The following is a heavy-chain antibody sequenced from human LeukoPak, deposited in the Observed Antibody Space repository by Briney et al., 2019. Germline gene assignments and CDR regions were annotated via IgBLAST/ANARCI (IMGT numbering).Heavy chain of an antibody. D-gene: IGHD1-26*01. CDR3: ARDSPYSGSPHSDAFDI. J-gene: IGHJ3*02. Sequence: GGSLRLSCAASGFTFDKYTMNWVRQAPGKGPEWLSYITSSSTTIYYADSVKGRFTVSRDNAKNSLYLQMNSLSAEDTAVYYCARDSPYSGSPHSDAFDIWGQGTLVTVSS. CDR2: ITSSSTTI. CDR1: GFTFDKYT. V-gene: IGHV3-48*04.